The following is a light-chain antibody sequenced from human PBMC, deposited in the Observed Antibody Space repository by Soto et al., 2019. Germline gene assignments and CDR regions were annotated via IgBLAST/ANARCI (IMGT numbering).Light chain of an antibody. CDR3: QQANSFPIT. CDR2: EAT. CDR1: QGLKF. V-gene: IGKV1-12*01. J-gene: IGKJ5*01. Sequence: IQMTQSPSTLSASVGDTVTITCRASQGLKFLAWYQQKPGKAPRLLIYEATNLQSGVPPRFSGSGSGTDFTLTISSLQPEDFATYFCQQANSFPITFGQGTRLENK.